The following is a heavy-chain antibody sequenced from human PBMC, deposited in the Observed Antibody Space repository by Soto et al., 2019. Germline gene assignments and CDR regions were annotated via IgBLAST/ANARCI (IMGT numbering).Heavy chain of an antibody. CDR3: ARGMATAPENYYFDY. J-gene: IGHJ4*02. CDR2: IYHSGST. D-gene: IGHD5-12*01. Sequence: SETLSLTCAVSSGSISSSNWWSWVRQPPGKGLEWIGEIYHSGSTNYNPSLKSRVTISVDKSKNQFSLKLSSVTAADTAVYYCARGMATAPENYYFDYWGQGTLVTVSS. V-gene: IGHV4-4*02. CDR1: SGSISSSNW.